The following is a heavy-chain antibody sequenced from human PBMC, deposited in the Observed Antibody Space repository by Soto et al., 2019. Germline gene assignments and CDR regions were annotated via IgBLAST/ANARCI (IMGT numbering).Heavy chain of an antibody. Sequence: QVQLVQSGAEVKKPGASVKVSCKASGYTLTTYGISWVRQAPGQGLEWMGWVSTYSGNTNYAPKIQGRVTMTTDTSTSTTYMELRSLRSDDTAVYYCAGDGFYVSGSYYLYWGQGTLVTVS. V-gene: IGHV1-18*01. J-gene: IGHJ4*02. CDR2: VSTYSGNT. CDR3: AGDGFYVSGSYYLY. D-gene: IGHD3-10*01. CDR1: GYTLTTYG.